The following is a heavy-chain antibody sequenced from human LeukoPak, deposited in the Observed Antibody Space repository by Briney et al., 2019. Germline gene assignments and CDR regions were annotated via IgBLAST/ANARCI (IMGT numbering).Heavy chain of an antibody. CDR2: ISSRSSYI. CDR3: ARDLKYYDSRGFDY. J-gene: IGHJ4*02. D-gene: IGHD3-22*01. V-gene: IGHV3-21*01. CDR1: GFTFSSYS. Sequence: GGSLRLSCAASGFTFSSYSMNWVRQAPGKGLEWVSCISSRSSYIYYTDSVKGRFTISRDNAKNSLSLQMNSLRAEDTAVYYCARDLKYYDSRGFDYWGQGTLVTVSS.